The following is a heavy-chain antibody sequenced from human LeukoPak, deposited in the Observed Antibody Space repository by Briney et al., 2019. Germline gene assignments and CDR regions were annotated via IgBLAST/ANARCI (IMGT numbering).Heavy chain of an antibody. CDR1: GCTFTGYY. Sequence: ASVKVSCKASGCTFTGYYMHWMRRAPGQGLEWMGWINPNSGGTNYAQKFQGRVTMTRDTSISTAYMELSRLRSDDTAVYYCARGVAAAGTGDAFDIWGQGTMVTVSS. J-gene: IGHJ3*02. V-gene: IGHV1-2*02. D-gene: IGHD6-13*01. CDR3: ARGVAAAGTGDAFDI. CDR2: INPNSGGT.